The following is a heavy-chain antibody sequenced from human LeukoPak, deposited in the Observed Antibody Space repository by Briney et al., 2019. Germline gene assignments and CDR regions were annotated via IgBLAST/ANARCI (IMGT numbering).Heavy chain of an antibody. Sequence: ASVKVSCKASGGTFSSYAISWVRQAPGQGLEWMGGIIPIFGTANYAQKFQGRVTITADESTSTAYMELSSLRSEDTAVYYCARVVVGATIPHYWGQGTLVTVSS. CDR1: GGTFSSYA. J-gene: IGHJ4*02. CDR2: IIPIFGTA. D-gene: IGHD1-26*01. V-gene: IGHV1-69*13. CDR3: ARVVVGATIPHY.